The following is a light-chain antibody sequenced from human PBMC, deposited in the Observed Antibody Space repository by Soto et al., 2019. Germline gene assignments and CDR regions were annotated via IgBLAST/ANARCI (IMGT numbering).Light chain of an antibody. CDR2: EVS. V-gene: IGLV2-14*01. Sequence: QSVMTQPASVSGSPGQSITISCTGTSSDVGGYNYVSWYQQHPGKAPKLMIYEVSNRPSGVSNRFSGSKSGTTASLTISGLQAEHASDSYCGTYASSSTTAYVLATGTKVTVL. CDR3: GTYASSSTTAYV. CDR1: SSDVGGYNY. J-gene: IGLJ1*01.